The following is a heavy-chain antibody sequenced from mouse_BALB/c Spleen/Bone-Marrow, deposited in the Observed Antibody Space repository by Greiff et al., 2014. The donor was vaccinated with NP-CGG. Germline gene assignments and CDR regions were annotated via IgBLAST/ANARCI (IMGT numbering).Heavy chain of an antibody. CDR1: GFSLPSYG. CDR2: IWAGGST. J-gene: IGHJ3*01. CDR3: DRGGYPFSS. Sequence: VQLVESGPGPVAPSQSLSITCPVSGFSLPSYGVHWVRQPPGKGLEWLGVIWAGGSTNYNSALMSRLSISKDNSKSQVFLKMNRLQTDDTAMCYCDRGGYPFSSWRQWSLVIVSA. V-gene: IGHV2-9*02. D-gene: IGHD3-1*01.